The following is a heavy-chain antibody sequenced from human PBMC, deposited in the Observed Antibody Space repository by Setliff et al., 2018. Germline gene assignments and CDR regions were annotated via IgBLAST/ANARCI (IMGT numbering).Heavy chain of an antibody. V-gene: IGHV1-18*01. D-gene: IGHD2-21*02. CDR1: GYTFNSYG. J-gene: IGHJ4*02. CDR2: ISCYDGNT. Sequence: SSVKVSCKASGYTFNSYGISWVRQAPGQGLEWMGRISCYDGNTRYARKIQGRVTMTTDTSTTTAYMELRSLTSDDTAVYYCARVRPCGGDCSTGVGGPYYFDHWGQGTLVTVSS. CDR3: ARVRPCGGDCSTGVGGPYYFDH.